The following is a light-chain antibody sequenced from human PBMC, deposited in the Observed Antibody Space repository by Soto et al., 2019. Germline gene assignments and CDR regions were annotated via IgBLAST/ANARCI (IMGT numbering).Light chain of an antibody. V-gene: IGKV3-15*01. CDR2: GAS. CDR1: QSVSNN. CDR3: QHYDNWPPWT. Sequence: EIIMTQSPATLSVSPGERATLSCRASQSVSNNLAWYQQKPGQAPRLLIYGASTRANDIPARFSGSGSGTEFTLTIRSLQSEDIAVHYCQHYDNWPPWTFGQGTKVEI. J-gene: IGKJ1*01.